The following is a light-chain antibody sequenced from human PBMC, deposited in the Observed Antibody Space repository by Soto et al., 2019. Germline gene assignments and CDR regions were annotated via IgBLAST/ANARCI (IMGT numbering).Light chain of an antibody. CDR1: SSDVGSYKY. J-gene: IGLJ2*01. CDR2: EVN. Sequence: QSALTQPASVSGSPGQSIAISCTGTSSDVGSYKYVSWYRQYPGKAPKLLIYEVNNRPSGVSNRFSGSKSGNTASLTISGLQAEDEGDYYCSTNISRTSLRVFGGGTQLTVL. CDR3: STNISRTSLRV. V-gene: IGLV2-14*01.